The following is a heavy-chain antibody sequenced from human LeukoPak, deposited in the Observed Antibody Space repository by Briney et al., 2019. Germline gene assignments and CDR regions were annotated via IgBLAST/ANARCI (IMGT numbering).Heavy chain of an antibody. J-gene: IGHJ6*03. Sequence: ASVKVSCKASGYTFTSYYMHWVRQAPGQGLEWMGIINPSGGSTSYAQKFQGRVTMTRDTSKSTVYMELSSLRSEDTAVYYCATGEQGLTQGYYYYYMDVWGKGTTVTVSS. V-gene: IGHV1-46*03. D-gene: IGHD6-19*01. CDR2: INPSGGST. CDR3: ATGEQGLTQGYYYYYMDV. CDR1: GYTFTSYY.